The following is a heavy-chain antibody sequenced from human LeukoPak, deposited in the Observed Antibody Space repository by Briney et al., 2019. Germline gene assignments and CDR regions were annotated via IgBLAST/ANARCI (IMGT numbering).Heavy chain of an antibody. Sequence: GRSLRLSCAASGFTFDDYAMHWVRQAPGKGLEWVSSISWNSGSIGYADSVKGRFTISRDNAKNSLYLQMNSLRAEDTALYYCAKVRASGYDSSGYYYSGAFDIWGQGTMVTVSS. D-gene: IGHD3-22*01. CDR1: GFTFDDYA. J-gene: IGHJ3*02. V-gene: IGHV3-9*01. CDR2: ISWNSGSI. CDR3: AKVRASGYDSSGYYYSGAFDI.